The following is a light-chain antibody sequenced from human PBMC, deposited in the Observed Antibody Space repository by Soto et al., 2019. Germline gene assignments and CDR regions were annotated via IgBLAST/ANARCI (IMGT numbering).Light chain of an antibody. J-gene: IGLJ2*01. CDR3: SSYTSSSTQV. CDR2: EVS. V-gene: IGLV2-14*01. Sequence: QSALTQPASVSGSPGQSITISCTGTSSDVGTYKYVSWYQQLPGKAPKLMIYEVSNRPSGVSNRFSGSKSGNTASLTISELQAEDEADYYCSSYTSSSTQVFGGGTKLTVL. CDR1: SSDVGTYKY.